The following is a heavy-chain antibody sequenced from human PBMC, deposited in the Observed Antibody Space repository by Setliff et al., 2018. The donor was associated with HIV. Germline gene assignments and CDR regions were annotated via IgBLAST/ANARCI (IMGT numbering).Heavy chain of an antibody. CDR3: ARAGGGATDQAFDI. CDR1: GYTFTGYY. V-gene: IGHV1-2*02. Sequence: GASVKVSCKASGYTFTGYYMHWVRQAPGQGLEWMGWINPDNGGTNEAQKLQGRPTVTTDTSTGTLYMELSNLRSDDSAVYYCARAGGGATDQAFDIWGQGTMVTVSS. J-gene: IGHJ3*02. D-gene: IGHD2-2*01. CDR2: INPDNGGT.